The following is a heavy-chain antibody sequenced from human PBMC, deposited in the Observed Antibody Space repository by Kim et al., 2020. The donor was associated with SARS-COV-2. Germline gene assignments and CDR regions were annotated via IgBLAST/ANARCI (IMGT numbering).Heavy chain of an antibody. CDR3: ARVPYFYDSRLPPFIDYYGRDV. V-gene: IGHV3-33*01. CDR1: GFTFSNYG. D-gene: IGHD3-22*01. J-gene: IGHJ6*01. CDR2: IWYDGSNK. Sequence: GGSLRLSCAASGFTFSNYGMHWVRQAPGKGLEWVAVIWYDGSNKYYADSVKGRFTISRDNSKNTLYLQMNSLRAGDTAVYYCARVPYFYDSRLPPFIDYYGRDVWGQGTTVTVSS.